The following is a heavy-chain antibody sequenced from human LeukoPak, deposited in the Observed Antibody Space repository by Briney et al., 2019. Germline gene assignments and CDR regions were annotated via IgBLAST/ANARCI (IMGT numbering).Heavy chain of an antibody. V-gene: IGHV1-2*04. J-gene: IGHJ4*02. Sequence: ASVKVSCKASGYTFTGYYMHWVRQAPGQGLEWMGWINPNSGGTNYAQKFQGWVTMTRDTSTSTAYMEVRSLRSDDTAVYYCASMSGYYPSYYFDYWGQGTLVTVSS. CDR3: ASMSGYYPSYYFDY. CDR1: GYTFTGYY. D-gene: IGHD3-3*01. CDR2: INPNSGGT.